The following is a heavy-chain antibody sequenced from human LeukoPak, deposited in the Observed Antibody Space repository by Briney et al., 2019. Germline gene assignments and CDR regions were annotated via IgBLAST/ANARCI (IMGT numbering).Heavy chain of an antibody. CDR2: IYPGDSDT. Sequence: GESLKISCKGSGYSFTSYWIGCVRRMPGKGLEWMGIIYPGDSDTRYSPSFQGQVTISADKSISTAYLQWSSLKASDTAMYYCARRGTAAGTGGWFDPWGQGTLVTVSS. CDR3: ARRGTAAGTGGWFDP. V-gene: IGHV5-51*01. D-gene: IGHD6-13*01. CDR1: GYSFTSYW. J-gene: IGHJ5*02.